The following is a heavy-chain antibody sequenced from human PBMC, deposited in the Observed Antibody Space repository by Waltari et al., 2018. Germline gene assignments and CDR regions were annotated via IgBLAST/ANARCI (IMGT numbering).Heavy chain of an antibody. CDR3: ARSGGCSGGSCYSVMDY. V-gene: IGHV2-70*04. J-gene: IGHJ4*02. D-gene: IGHD2-15*01. Sequence: QVTLKESGPALVKPTQTLTLTCPFSGFSLSTRGMRVSWIRQPPGKALEWLARIDWDDDKFYSTSLKTRLTISKDTSKNQVVLTMTNMDPVDTATYYCARSGGCSGGSCYSVMDYWGQGTLVTVSS. CDR1: GFSLSTRGMR. CDR2: IDWDDDK.